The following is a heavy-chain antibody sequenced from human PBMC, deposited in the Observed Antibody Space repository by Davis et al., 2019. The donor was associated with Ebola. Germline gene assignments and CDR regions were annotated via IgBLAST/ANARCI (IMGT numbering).Heavy chain of an antibody. Sequence: AASVKVSCKASGGTFSSYAISWVRQAPGQGLEWMGGIIPIFGTANYAQKFQGRVTITADESTSTAYMELSSLRSEDTAVYYCARDPSPYGDYGHGMDVWGQGTTVTVSS. CDR3: ARDPSPYGDYGHGMDV. D-gene: IGHD4-17*01. CDR1: GGTFSSYA. CDR2: IIPIFGTA. V-gene: IGHV1-69*13. J-gene: IGHJ6*02.